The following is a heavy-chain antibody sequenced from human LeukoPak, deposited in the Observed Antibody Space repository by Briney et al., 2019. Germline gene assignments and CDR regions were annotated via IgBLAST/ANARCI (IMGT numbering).Heavy chain of an antibody. CDR2: IYYSGST. CDR3: ARVDCSSTSCYEFDY. CDR1: GGSISSSSYY. Sequence: SETLSLTRTVSGGSISSSSYYWGWIRQPPGKGLEWIGSIYYSGSTYYNPSLKSRVTISVDTSKNQFSLKLSSVTAADTAVYYCARVDCSSTSCYEFDYWGQGTLVTVSS. J-gene: IGHJ4*02. D-gene: IGHD2-2*01. V-gene: IGHV4-39*01.